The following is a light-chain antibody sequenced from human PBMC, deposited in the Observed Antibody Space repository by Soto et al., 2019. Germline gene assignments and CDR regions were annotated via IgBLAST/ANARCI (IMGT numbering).Light chain of an antibody. Sequence: QSALTQPASVSGSPGQSVTISCTGTSSDVGGYNYVSWYQQHAGKAPKLMIYDVSNRPSGVPNRFSGSKSGNTASLTISGLQAEDEADYYCSSYTSSSTVVFGGGTKLTVL. V-gene: IGLV2-14*01. J-gene: IGLJ2*01. CDR3: SSYTSSSTVV. CDR2: DVS. CDR1: SSDVGGYNY.